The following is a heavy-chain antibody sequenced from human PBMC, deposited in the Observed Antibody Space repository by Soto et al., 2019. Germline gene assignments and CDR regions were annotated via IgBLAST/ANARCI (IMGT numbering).Heavy chain of an antibody. Sequence: SVKVSCKASGGTFSSYAISWVRQAPGQGLEWMGGIIPIFGTANYAQKFQGRVTITADESTSTAYMELSSLRYEDTVVYYCARDPGVGVDILATIPGSSGKGFDYWGQGTLVTVSS. CDR2: IIPIFGTA. D-gene: IGHD5-12*01. CDR1: GGTFSSYA. J-gene: IGHJ4*02. CDR3: ARDPGVGVDILATIPGSSGKGFDY. V-gene: IGHV1-69*13.